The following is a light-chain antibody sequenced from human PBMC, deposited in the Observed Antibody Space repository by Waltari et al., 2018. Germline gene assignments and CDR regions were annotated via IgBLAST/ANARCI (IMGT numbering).Light chain of an antibody. CDR2: AAS. CDR1: QGISNY. V-gene: IGKV1-16*02. CDR3: QHYSSYPWT. J-gene: IGKJ1*01. Sequence: DIQMTQSPSSLSASVGERVTITCRASQGISNYLAWFQQKPGKAPKSLIYAASNLQSGVPSKFSGSGSGTYFTLTISSLQPDDFATYYCQHYSSYPWTFGQGTKVEIK.